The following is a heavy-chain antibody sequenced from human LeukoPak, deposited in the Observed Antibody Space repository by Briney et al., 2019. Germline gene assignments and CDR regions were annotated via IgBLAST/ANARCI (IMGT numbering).Heavy chain of an antibody. J-gene: IGHJ3*02. D-gene: IGHD2-8*01. CDR2: ISWNSGSI. CDR1: GFTFDDYA. CDR3: AKGSMDAFDI. V-gene: IGHV3-9*03. Sequence: GRSLRLSCAASGFTFDDYAMHWVRQAPGKGLEWVSGISWNSGSIGYADSAKGRFTISRDNAKNSLYLQMNSLRAEDMALYYCAKGSMDAFDIWGQGTMVTVSS.